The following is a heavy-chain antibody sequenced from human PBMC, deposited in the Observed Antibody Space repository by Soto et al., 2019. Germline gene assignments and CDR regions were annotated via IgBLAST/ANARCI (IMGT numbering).Heavy chain of an antibody. D-gene: IGHD6-13*01. V-gene: IGHV3-30*18. CDR2: ISYDGSNK. Sequence: PGGSLRLSCAASGFTFSSYGMHWVRQAPGKGLEWVAVISYDGSNKYYADSVKGRFTISRDNSKNTLYLQMNSLRAEDTAVYYCAKDLSYSSSWYRRYYYYYGMDVWGQGTTVTVSS. CDR1: GFTFSSYG. J-gene: IGHJ6*02. CDR3: AKDLSYSSSWYRRYYYYYGMDV.